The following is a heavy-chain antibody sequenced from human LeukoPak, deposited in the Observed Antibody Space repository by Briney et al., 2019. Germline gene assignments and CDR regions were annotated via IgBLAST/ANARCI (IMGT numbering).Heavy chain of an antibody. CDR2: MNPNSGNT. V-gene: IGHV1-8*03. Sequence: GASVKVSCKASGYTFTSYDINWVRQATGQGLEWMGWMNPNSGNTGYAQKFQGRVTITRNTSISTAYMELSSLRSEDTVVYYCARVEALGIGPLYYYYYYMDVWGKGTTVTVSS. CDR1: GYTFTSYD. CDR3: ARVEALGIGPLYYYYYYMDV. D-gene: IGHD1-1*01. J-gene: IGHJ6*03.